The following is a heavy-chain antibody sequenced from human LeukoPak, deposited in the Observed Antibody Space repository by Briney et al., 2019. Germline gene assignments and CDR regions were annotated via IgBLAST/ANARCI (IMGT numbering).Heavy chain of an antibody. CDR2: IYYSGST. V-gene: IGHV4-39*07. Sequence: SETLSLTCTVSGGSISRSSYYWGWIRQPPGKGLEWIGSIYYSGSTYYNPSLKSRVTISVDTSKNQFSLKLSSVTAADTAVYYCARDVYCTNGVCYMGQDWFDPWGQGTLVTVSS. CDR1: GGSISRSSYY. J-gene: IGHJ5*02. CDR3: ARDVYCTNGVCYMGQDWFDP. D-gene: IGHD2-8*01.